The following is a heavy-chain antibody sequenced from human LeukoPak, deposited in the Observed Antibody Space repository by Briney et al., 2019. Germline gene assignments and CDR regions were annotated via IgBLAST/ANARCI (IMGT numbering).Heavy chain of an antibody. Sequence: PGGSLRLSCAASGFTVSSNYMSWVRQAPGKGLEWVSVVYSGGSTYYADSVKGRFTISRDNSQNTLYLQMNSLRAEDTAVYYCARGLCYGSGSYCVDYWGQGTLVTVSS. CDR1: GFTVSSNY. CDR3: ARGLCYGSGSYCVDY. J-gene: IGHJ4*02. CDR2: VYSGGST. D-gene: IGHD3-10*01. V-gene: IGHV3-66*01.